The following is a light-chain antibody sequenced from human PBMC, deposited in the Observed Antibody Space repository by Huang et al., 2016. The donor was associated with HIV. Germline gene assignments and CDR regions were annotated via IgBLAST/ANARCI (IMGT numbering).Light chain of an antibody. CDR1: QSVSSY. Sequence: EIVLTQAPATLSLSPGERATLSCRASQSVSSYLAWYQHKPGQSPRLLIYDASNRATGIPARFIGSGFGTDFTLTISSLEPEDFAVYYCQQRSNWAFGQGTRLEIK. J-gene: IGKJ5*01. V-gene: IGKV3-11*01. CDR3: QQRSNWA. CDR2: DAS.